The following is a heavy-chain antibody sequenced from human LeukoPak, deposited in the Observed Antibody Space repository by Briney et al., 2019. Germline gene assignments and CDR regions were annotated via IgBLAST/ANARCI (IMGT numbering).Heavy chain of an antibody. CDR3: ARVKYYYDSSGHRTLKGYYFDY. CDR2: INPNSGGT. V-gene: IGHV1-2*02. J-gene: IGHJ4*02. Sequence: ASVKVSCKASGYTFTGYYMHWVRQAPGQGLEWMGWINPNSGGTNYAQKFQGGVTMTRDTSISTAYMELSRLRSDDTAVYYCARVKYYYDSSGHRTLKGYYFDYWGQGALDTVSS. D-gene: IGHD3-22*01. CDR1: GYTFTGYY.